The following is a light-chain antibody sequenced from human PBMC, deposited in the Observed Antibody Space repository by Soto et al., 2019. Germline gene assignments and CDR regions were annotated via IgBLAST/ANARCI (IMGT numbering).Light chain of an antibody. J-gene: IGLJ1*01. CDR3: LLNYNGPYV. Sequence: QAVVTQEPALTVSPGGTVTLTCGSSTGAVTNGHYPYWFQQKPGQATRTLIYDTTNRHSWTPARFSGSLLGGKAALTLSGAQPEDEAEYYCLLNYNGPYVFGTGTKVTVL. CDR1: TGAVTNGHY. V-gene: IGLV7-46*01. CDR2: DTT.